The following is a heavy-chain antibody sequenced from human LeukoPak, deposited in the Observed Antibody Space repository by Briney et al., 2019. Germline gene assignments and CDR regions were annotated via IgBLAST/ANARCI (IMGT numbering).Heavy chain of an antibody. CDR2: IYYSGST. J-gene: IGHJ4*02. D-gene: IGHD6-19*01. Sequence: SETLSLTCTVSGGSISSYYWSWIRQPPGKGLEWIGYIYYSGSTNYNPSLKSRVTISVDTSKNQFSLKLSSVTAADTAVYYCTRAYTTGWSRPFDYWGQGNLVTISS. CDR1: GGSISSYY. V-gene: IGHV4-59*08. CDR3: TRAYTTGWSRPFDY.